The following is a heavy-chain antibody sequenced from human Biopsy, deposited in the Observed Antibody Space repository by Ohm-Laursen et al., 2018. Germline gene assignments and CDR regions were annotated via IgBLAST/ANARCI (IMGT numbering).Heavy chain of an antibody. CDR2: IYGSGST. Sequence: SETLSLTCPVSGDSISSDYWTWIRRPAGKGLEWIGRIYGSGSTNYNPSLRGRVTLSGDTSKNQVSLRLRSVTAADTAVYYCAREGLDWDNRRYKGLDVWGQGATVIVSS. V-gene: IGHV4-4*07. CDR3: AREGLDWDNRRYKGLDV. CDR1: GDSISSDY. J-gene: IGHJ6*02. D-gene: IGHD1/OR15-1a*01.